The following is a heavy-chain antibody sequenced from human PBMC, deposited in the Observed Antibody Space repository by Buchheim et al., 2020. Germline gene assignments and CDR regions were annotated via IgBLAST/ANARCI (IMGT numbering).Heavy chain of an antibody. Sequence: EVQLLESGGGLVQPGGSLRLSCAASGFTFSSYAMSWVRQAPGKGLEWVSAISGSGGSTYYADSVQGRFTISRDNSKNTLYLQMNSLRAEDTAVYYCAKDMSVVRGGRHYYYGMDVWGQGTT. J-gene: IGHJ6*02. D-gene: IGHD3-10*01. V-gene: IGHV3-23*01. CDR3: AKDMSVVRGGRHYYYGMDV. CDR1: GFTFSSYA. CDR2: ISGSGGST.